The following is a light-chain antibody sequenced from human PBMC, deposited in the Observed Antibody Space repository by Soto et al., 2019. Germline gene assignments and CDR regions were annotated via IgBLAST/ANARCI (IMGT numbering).Light chain of an antibody. CDR2: AAS. CDR1: QSVSSN. V-gene: IGKV3-11*01. CDR3: QQRSNWPWT. Sequence: EIVLTQSPGTLSLSPGERATLSCRASQSVSSNLAWYQQKPGQAPRLLIYAASTRATGIPARFSGSGSGTDFTLTISSLEPEDFAVYYCQQRSNWPWTFGQGTKVDIK. J-gene: IGKJ1*01.